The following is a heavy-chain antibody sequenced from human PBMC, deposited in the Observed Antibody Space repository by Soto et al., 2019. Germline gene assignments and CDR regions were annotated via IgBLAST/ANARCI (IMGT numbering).Heavy chain of an antibody. V-gene: IGHV3-33*01. J-gene: IGHJ6*02. CDR1: GFTFNSFG. CDR2: IWHDGTNK. D-gene: IGHD2-8*01. CDR3: ARTGLQIVQATSYYYGLDV. Sequence: QVQLVESGGGVVQPGTSLRLSCEASGFTFNSFGMHWVRQAPGKGLEWVAVIWHDGTNKYYVDSVKGRFTISRDNSKDTLYLQMNNLRAEDTAVYYCARTGLQIVQATSYYYGLDVWGQGITVTVSS.